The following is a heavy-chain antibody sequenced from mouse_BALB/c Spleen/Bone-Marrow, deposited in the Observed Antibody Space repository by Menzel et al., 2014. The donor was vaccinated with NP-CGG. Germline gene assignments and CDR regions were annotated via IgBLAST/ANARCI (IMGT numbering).Heavy chain of an antibody. V-gene: IGHV4-1*02. Sequence: EVKLQESGGGLVQPGGSLKLSCAASGFDFSRYWMSWVRQAPGKGLEWIGEINPDSSTINYTPSLKDKFIISRDNAKNTLYLQMSKVRSGDTALYYCARRGNFSPYYAMDYWGQGTSVTVSS. D-gene: IGHD2-1*01. CDR1: GFDFSRYW. CDR2: INPDSSTI. CDR3: ARRGNFSPYYAMDY. J-gene: IGHJ4*01.